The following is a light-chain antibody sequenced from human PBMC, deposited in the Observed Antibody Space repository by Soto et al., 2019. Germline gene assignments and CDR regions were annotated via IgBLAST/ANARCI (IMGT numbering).Light chain of an antibody. CDR1: SSNIGSNT. CDR3: AAWDDSLNGVV. Sequence: QPVLTQPPSASGTPGQRVTISCSGSSSNIGSNTVNWYQQLTGTAPKLLVYSNDRRPSGVPDRFSGSKSGTSASLAISGLQSEDEADYYCAAWDDSLNGVVFGGGTKLTVL. V-gene: IGLV1-44*01. CDR2: SND. J-gene: IGLJ2*01.